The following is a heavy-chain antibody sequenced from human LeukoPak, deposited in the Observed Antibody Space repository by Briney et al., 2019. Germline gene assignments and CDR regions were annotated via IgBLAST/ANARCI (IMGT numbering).Heavy chain of an antibody. CDR1: GFTFSSYA. J-gene: IGHJ4*02. Sequence: PGGSLRLSCAASGFTFSSYAMHWVRQAPGKGLEWVAVISYDGSNKYYADSVKGRFTISRDNSKNTLYLQMNSLRGEDTAVYFCVSEATYCGGDCYGYWGQGTLVTVSS. V-gene: IGHV3-30*14. CDR2: ISYDGSNK. CDR3: VSEATYCGGDCYGY. D-gene: IGHD2-21*02.